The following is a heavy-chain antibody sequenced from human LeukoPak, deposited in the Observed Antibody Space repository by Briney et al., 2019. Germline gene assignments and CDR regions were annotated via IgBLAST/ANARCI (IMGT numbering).Heavy chain of an antibody. J-gene: IGHJ4*02. Sequence: GGSLRLSCAASGFTFSSYAMHWVRQAPGKGLEWVAVISYDGSNKYYADSVKGRFTISRDNSKNTLYLQMNSLRAEDTAVYYCASSIAVALHFDYWGQGTLVTVSS. CDR2: ISYDGSNK. D-gene: IGHD6-19*01. CDR3: ASSIAVALHFDY. CDR1: GFTFSSYA. V-gene: IGHV3-30-3*01.